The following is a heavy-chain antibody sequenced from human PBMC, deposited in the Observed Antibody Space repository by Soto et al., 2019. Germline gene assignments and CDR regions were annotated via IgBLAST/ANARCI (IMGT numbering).Heavy chain of an antibody. D-gene: IGHD3-3*01. Sequence: ASVKVSCKASGYTFTRYYMHWVRQAPGQGLEWMGKMNPSGGGTSYAQKFQGRVTMTRDTSTSTVYMELSSLRPEDTAVYYCTRAFNYDFWSGYGQYYFDYWGQGTLVTVSS. CDR3: TRAFNYDFWSGYGQYYFDY. CDR2: MNPSGGGT. CDR1: GYTFTRYY. V-gene: IGHV1-46*01. J-gene: IGHJ4*02.